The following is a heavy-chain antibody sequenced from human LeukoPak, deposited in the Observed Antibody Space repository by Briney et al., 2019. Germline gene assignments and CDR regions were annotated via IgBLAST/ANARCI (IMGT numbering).Heavy chain of an antibody. CDR2: ISSSGSTI. CDR1: GFTFSSYE. D-gene: IGHD1-26*01. V-gene: IGHV3-48*03. J-gene: IGHJ5*02. CDR3: ARGPQWGAITLWFDP. Sequence: PGGSLTLYCAASGFTFSSYEMNWLRQAPGKGLEWVSYISSSGSTIYYADSVKGRFTISRDNAKNSVYLKMNSLRAEDTAVYYCARGPQWGAITLWFDPWGQGTMV.